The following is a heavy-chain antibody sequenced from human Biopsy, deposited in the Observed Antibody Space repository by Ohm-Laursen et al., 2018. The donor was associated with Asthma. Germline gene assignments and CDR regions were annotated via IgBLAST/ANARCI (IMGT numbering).Heavy chain of an antibody. D-gene: IGHD1-7*01. J-gene: IGHJ4*02. Sequence: DSLKISCKASGYTFSDSWIGWVRQMPGKGLEWMGIIFAANSETKYSPSFQGRVTISADMSISTAFLQWSSLKASDTAIYYCARFIDGTFFVDYWGQGTLVTVSS. CDR3: ARFIDGTFFVDY. V-gene: IGHV5-51*01. CDR2: IFAANSET. CDR1: GYTFSDSW.